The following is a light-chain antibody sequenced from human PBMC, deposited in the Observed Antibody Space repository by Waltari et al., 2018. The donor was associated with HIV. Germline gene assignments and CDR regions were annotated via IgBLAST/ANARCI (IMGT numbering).Light chain of an antibody. J-gene: IGLJ2*01. CDR2: NTN. Sequence: QPVVTQEPSFSVSPGGTVTLTCGLSSGSVSNPYYPSWYQHTPGQAPRTLIYNTNTRSSGVPDRFSGSILGNKAALNITGAQADDECDYYCVLYMGSGISVFGGGTKLTVL. V-gene: IGLV8-61*01. CDR3: VLYMGSGISV. CDR1: SGSVSNPYY.